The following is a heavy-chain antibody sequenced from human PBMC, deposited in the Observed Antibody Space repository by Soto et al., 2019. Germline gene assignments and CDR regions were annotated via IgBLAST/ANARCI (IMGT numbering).Heavy chain of an antibody. D-gene: IGHD5-18*01. CDR2: IYYSGST. CDR1: GGSFTSNNW. Sequence: PSETLSLTCAASGGSFTSNNWWTWVRQPPGQGLEWIGYIYYSGSTYYNPSLKSRVTISVDTSKNQFSLKLSSVTAADTAVYYCARAWGYSYGYFDYWGQGTLVTVSS. V-gene: IGHV4-30-4*01. J-gene: IGHJ4*02. CDR3: ARAWGYSYGYFDY.